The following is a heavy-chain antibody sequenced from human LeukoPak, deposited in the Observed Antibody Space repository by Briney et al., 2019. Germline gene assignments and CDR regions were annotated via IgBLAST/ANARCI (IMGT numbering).Heavy chain of an antibody. CDR2: INPSGGST. D-gene: IGHD3-3*01. Sequence: ASVKVSCKASGYTFTTYYMHWVRQAPGQGLEWMGIINPSGGSTSYAQKFQGRVIMTRDMSTSTVYMELSSLRSEDTAVYYCARDGVGGVYYFDYWGQGTLVTVSS. J-gene: IGHJ4*02. CDR3: ARDGVGGVYYFDY. CDR1: GYTFTTYY. V-gene: IGHV1-46*01.